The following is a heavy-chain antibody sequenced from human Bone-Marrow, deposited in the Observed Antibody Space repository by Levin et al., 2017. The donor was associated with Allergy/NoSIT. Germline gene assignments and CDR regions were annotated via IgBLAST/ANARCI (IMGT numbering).Heavy chain of an antibody. D-gene: IGHD6-13*01. CDR2: IPSTSKYI. J-gene: IGHJ6*02. CDR3: ARAAGAAGRGGMDV. V-gene: IGHV3-21*01. Sequence: GGSLRLSCTTSGFPFSTYGMAWVRQAPGNGLEWVASIPSTSKYIHYAASVNGRFPISRDHANHSLSLHMNRLRGEDRAVYYCARAAGAAGRGGMDVWGQGTTVTVSS. CDR1: GFPFSTYG.